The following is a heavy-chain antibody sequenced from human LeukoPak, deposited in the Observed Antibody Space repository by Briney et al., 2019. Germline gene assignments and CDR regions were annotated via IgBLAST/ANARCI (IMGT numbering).Heavy chain of an antibody. V-gene: IGHV3-23*01. J-gene: IGHJ4*02. CDR2: SSGSGGTT. Sequence: PGGSLRLSCPASGFIFSNYAMTSARLTPGKGLDWVSASSGSGGTTYYADSVKGRFTISRDSSTNTLYLQLSSLRAEDTAIYYCARGGSVFAYFFDYWGQGTLVTVSS. CDR3: ARGGSVFAYFFDY. D-gene: IGHD3-10*01. CDR1: GFIFSNYA.